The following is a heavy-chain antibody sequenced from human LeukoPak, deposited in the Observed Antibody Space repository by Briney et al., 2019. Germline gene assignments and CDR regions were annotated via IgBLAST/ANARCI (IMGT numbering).Heavy chain of an antibody. CDR1: GYTFTDYY. Sequence: ASVKVSCKASGYTFTDYYIHWVQQAPGKGLEWMGRVDPEDGETIYAENFQGRVTITADTSTDTANMGLSSLRFEDTAVYYCATVTPTTSNWGQGTLVTVSS. CDR2: VDPEDGET. V-gene: IGHV1-69-2*01. J-gene: IGHJ4*02. CDR3: ATVTPTTSN. D-gene: IGHD1-14*01.